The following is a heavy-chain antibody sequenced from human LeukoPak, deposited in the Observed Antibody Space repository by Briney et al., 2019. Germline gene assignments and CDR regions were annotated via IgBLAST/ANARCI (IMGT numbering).Heavy chain of an antibody. CDR2: IYYSGST. Sequence: SETLSLTCTVSGGSISSYYWSWIRQPPGKGLEWIGYIYYSGSTNYNPSLKSRVTISVDTSKNQFSLKLSSVTAADTAVYYCARAILTGSLVDYWGQGTLVTVSS. CDR1: GGSISSYY. CDR3: ARAILTGSLVDY. D-gene: IGHD3-9*01. V-gene: IGHV4-59*01. J-gene: IGHJ4*02.